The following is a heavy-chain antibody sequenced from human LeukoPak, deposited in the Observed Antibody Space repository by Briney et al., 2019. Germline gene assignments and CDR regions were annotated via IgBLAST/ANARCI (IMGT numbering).Heavy chain of an antibody. J-gene: IGHJ1*01. V-gene: IGHV3-48*01. Sequence: GGSLRLSCAASEFTFSTYGMNWVRQAPGRGLEWVSYISSSSTTIYYADSVKGRFTISRDNSQNTLYLQMNSLRAEDTAIYYCAKGCSGGGCYSRDRYFQHWGQGTLVTVSS. CDR2: ISSSSTTI. CDR1: EFTFSTYG. CDR3: AKGCSGGGCYSRDRYFQH. D-gene: IGHD2-15*01.